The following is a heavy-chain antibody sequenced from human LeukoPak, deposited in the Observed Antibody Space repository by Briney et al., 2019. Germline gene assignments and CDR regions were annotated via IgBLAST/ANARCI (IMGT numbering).Heavy chain of an antibody. J-gene: IGHJ5*02. D-gene: IGHD3-3*01. V-gene: IGHV1-8*01. CDR2: MNPNSGNT. Sequence: GASVKVSCKASGYTFTSYDINWVRQATGQGLEWMGWMNPNSGNTGYAQKFQGRVTMTRDTSISTAYMELSRLRSDDTAVYYCARDYDFWSGYQNNWFDPWGQGTLVTVSS. CDR1: GYTFTSYD. CDR3: ARDYDFWSGYQNNWFDP.